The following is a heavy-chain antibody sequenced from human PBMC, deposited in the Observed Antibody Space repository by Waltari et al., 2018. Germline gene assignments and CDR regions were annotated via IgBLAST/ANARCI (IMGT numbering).Heavy chain of an antibody. CDR3: ARDMTTVTTYYFDY. J-gene: IGHJ4*02. V-gene: IGHV3-7*03. CDR2: IKQDGSEK. D-gene: IGHD4-4*01. Sequence: EVQLVESGGGLVQPGGSLRLSCAASGFTFSSYWMSWVRQAPGKGLEWVANIKQDGSEKYYVDSVKGRFTISRDNAKNSLYLQMNSLRAEDTAVYYCARDMTTVTTYYFDYWGQGTLVTVSS. CDR1: GFTFSSYW.